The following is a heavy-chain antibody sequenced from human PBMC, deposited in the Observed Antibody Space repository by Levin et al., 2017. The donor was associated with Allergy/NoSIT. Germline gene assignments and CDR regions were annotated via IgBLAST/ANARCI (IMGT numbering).Heavy chain of an antibody. Sequence: NPSETLSLTCTVSGDSVSSESYYWSWIRQPPGKGLEWIGYIYYSGSTNYNPSLKSRVTISIDTSNNQFSLKLRSVTAADTAVYYCASHSRLNSDWQALDYWGQGTLVTVS. J-gene: IGHJ4*02. CDR1: GDSVSSESYY. CDR2: IYYSGST. V-gene: IGHV4-61*01. CDR3: ASHSRLNSDWQALDY. D-gene: IGHD6-19*01.